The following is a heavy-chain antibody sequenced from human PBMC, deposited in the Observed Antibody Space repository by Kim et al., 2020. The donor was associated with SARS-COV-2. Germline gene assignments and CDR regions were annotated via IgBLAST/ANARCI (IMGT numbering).Heavy chain of an antibody. CDR3: ASLYYYDSSGYSVTDPRNDY. V-gene: IGHV5-10-1*01. Sequence: GESLKISCKGSGYSFTSYWISWVRQMPGKGLEWMGRIDPSDSYTNYSPSFQGHVTISADKSISTAYLQWSSLKASDTAMYYCASLYYYDSSGYSVTDPRNDYWGQGTLVTVSS. J-gene: IGHJ4*02. D-gene: IGHD3-22*01. CDR1: GYSFTSYW. CDR2: IDPSDSYT.